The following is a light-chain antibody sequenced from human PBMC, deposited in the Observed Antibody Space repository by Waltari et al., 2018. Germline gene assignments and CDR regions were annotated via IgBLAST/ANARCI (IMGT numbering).Light chain of an antibody. CDR2: KNK. J-gene: IGLJ2*01. V-gene: IGLV1-47*01. CDR1: GSNIGSNY. CDR3: GVWDDTLRFV. Sequence: QSVLTQPPSASGTPGQRVTISCSGSGSNIGSNYVYWYQHLPGMAPKLLVYKNKPRPSGVPDRFSSSKSGTSASLAISGLRSEDEADYYCGVWDDTLRFVFGGGTRLTVL.